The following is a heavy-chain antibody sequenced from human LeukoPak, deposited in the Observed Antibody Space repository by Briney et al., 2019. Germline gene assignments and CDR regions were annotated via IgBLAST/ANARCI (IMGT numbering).Heavy chain of an antibody. V-gene: IGHV3-7*03. CDR3: AKSPKDTAPLGART. CDR2: IKQDGSEK. D-gene: IGHD5-18*01. J-gene: IGHJ4*02. Sequence: GGSLRLSCAASGFTFSSYWMSWVRQAPGKGLEWVANIKQDGSEKYYVDSVKGRFTISRDNAKNSLYLQMNSLRVDDTAVYYCAKSPKDTAPLGARTGGQGALVTASS. CDR1: GFTFSSYW.